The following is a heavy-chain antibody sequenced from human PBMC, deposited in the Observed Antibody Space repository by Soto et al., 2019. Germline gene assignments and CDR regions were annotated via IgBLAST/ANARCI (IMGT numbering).Heavy chain of an antibody. CDR3: TRDASRDSSARGWFDP. V-gene: IGHV3-21*01. D-gene: IGHD6-13*01. Sequence: LRLSCAASGSTFRSFTMNWVRQAPGKGLEWVSTISSNSAYIYYTDALRGRFTISRDNAKNSLHLQMNSLRAEDTAVYYCTRDASRDSSARGWFDPWGPGTLVTVSS. CDR2: ISSNSAYI. J-gene: IGHJ5*02. CDR1: GSTFRSFT.